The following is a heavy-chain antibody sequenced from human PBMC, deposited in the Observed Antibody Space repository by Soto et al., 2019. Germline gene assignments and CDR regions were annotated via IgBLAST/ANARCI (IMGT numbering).Heavy chain of an antibody. V-gene: IGHV3-30*18. D-gene: IGHD4-17*01. CDR3: AKDLQSYGDYDYYCYGMDV. CDR1: GFTFSTYG. CDR2: ISYDGTNK. Sequence: QVQLVESGGGEVQPGRSLTISCAASGFTFSTYGMHWVRQTPGKGLEWVAVISYDGTNKFYSDSVKGRFTISRDNFKNKLTLQMNSLRADDTAVYSCAKDLQSYGDYDYYCYGMDVWGLGNRVTVSS. J-gene: IGHJ6*01.